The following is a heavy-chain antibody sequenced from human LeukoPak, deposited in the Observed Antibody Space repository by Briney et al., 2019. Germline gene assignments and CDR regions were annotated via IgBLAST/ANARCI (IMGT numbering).Heavy chain of an antibody. Sequence: SETLSLTCTVSGGSISSYYWSWIRQPPGKGLEWIGYIYYSGSTNYNPSLKGRVTISVDTSKNQFSLKLSSVTAADTAVYYCARLYPKYYFDYWGQGTLVTVSS. CDR3: ARLYPKYYFDY. CDR1: GGSISSYY. D-gene: IGHD2-8*01. CDR2: IYYSGST. J-gene: IGHJ4*02. V-gene: IGHV4-59*08.